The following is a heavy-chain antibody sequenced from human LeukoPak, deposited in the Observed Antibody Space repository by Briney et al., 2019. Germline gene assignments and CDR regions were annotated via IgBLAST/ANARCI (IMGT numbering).Heavy chain of an antibody. J-gene: IGHJ3*02. D-gene: IGHD5-24*01. CDR2: IKPDGSDK. CDR3: ATISAQTFDI. CDR1: GFSFRSHW. Sequence: TGGSLILSCVGSGFSFRSHWVNWVRQSPGKGLEWVANIKPDGSDKYYVDSARGRFTVSRDNAKNSAFLQMNSLRAEDTAIYYCATISAQTFDIWGQGTLVSVSS. V-gene: IGHV3-7*01.